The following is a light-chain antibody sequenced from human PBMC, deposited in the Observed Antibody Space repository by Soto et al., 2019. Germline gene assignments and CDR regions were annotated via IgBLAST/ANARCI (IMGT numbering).Light chain of an antibody. J-gene: IGKJ1*01. Sequence: EIVLTQSPASLSVSPGARATLSFRASQSVSSKLAWYQQKPRQAPRLLIFGASTRATGVPARFSGSGSGTEFTLTISSLQSEDFAVYYCQQYNNWPWTFGQGTKV. CDR3: QQYNNWPWT. V-gene: IGKV3-15*01. CDR2: GAS. CDR1: QSVSSK.